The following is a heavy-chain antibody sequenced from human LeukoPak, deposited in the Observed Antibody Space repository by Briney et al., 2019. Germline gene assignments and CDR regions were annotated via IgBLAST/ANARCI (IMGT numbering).Heavy chain of an antibody. CDR2: IKQDGSEK. V-gene: IGHV3-7*01. D-gene: IGHD5-18*01. CDR1: GFTFSSYW. CDR3: ARVVGYQYYFDF. J-gene: IGHJ4*02. Sequence: GGSLRLSCEASGFTFSSYWMSWVRQAPGKGLEWVAIIKQDGSEKYYVDSMKGRFTISRDNAKNSLYLQMNSLRAEDTAVYYCARVVGYQYYFDFWGQGTLVTVSS.